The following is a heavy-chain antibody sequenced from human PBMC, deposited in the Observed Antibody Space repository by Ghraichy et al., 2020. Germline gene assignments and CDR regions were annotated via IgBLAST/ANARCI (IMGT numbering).Heavy chain of an antibody. J-gene: IGHJ6*02. Sequence: GGSLRLSCGASGFIFSSYWMHWVRQAPGKGLVWVSRIKGDGSGTTYADSVKGRFTISRDNAKNTVYLQMNSLRVEDTAVYYCVSWSDVWGQGTTVTGSS. V-gene: IGHV3-74*01. CDR2: IKGDGSGT. CDR3: VSWSDV. CDR1: GFIFSSYW. D-gene: IGHD6-13*01.